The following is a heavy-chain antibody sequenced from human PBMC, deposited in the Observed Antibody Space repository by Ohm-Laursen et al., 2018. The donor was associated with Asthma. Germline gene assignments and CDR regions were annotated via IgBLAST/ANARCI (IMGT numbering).Heavy chain of an antibody. V-gene: IGHV3-30-3*01. Sequence: SLRLSCAASGFTFSSYAMHWVRQAPGKGLEWVAVISSDGSNKYYADSVKGRITISRDNSKNTLFPQMNSLRAEDTAVYYCARDKVNTMIVVVNDAFDIWGQGTMVTVSS. CDR1: GFTFSSYA. J-gene: IGHJ3*02. CDR3: ARDKVNTMIVVVNDAFDI. CDR2: ISSDGSNK. D-gene: IGHD3-22*01.